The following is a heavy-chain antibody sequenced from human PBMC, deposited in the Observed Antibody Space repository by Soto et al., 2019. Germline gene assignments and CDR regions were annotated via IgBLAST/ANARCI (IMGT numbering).Heavy chain of an antibody. V-gene: IGHV3-33*01. CDR1: GFTFSRYG. D-gene: IGHD2-2*01. Sequence: GGSLRLSCAASGFTFSRYGIHWVRQAPGKGLEWVALIWNDGIRKAYVDSVKGRFTISRDNSKNTLDLQMNSLRAEDTAVYYCASDDAETTETFALWGPGTLVTAFS. CDR2: IWNDGIRK. J-gene: IGHJ4*01. CDR3: ASDDAETTETFAL.